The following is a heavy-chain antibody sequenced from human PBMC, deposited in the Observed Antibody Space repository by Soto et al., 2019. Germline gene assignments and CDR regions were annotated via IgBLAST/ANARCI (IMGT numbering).Heavy chain of an antibody. CDR2: MYQSWVT. V-gene: IGHV4-30-2*01. CDR3: AGMPYTTGLRFDP. Sequence: TLSLTCNMSGDSYSISTYPWSWIRQPPGKALQSIRFMYQSWVTSYNPSLASRVSISLDRSNNQCSLKLKSGTAQHTAVSFCAGMPYTTGLRFDPWGPGTLIA. D-gene: IGHD1-1*01. J-gene: IGHJ5*02. CDR1: GDSYSISTYP.